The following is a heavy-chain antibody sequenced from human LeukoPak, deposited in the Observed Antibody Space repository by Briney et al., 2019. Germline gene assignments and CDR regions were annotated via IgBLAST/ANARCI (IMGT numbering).Heavy chain of an antibody. D-gene: IGHD2-15*01. CDR2: LNNDGSST. Sequence: QPGGSLRLSCAASGFTVSSYDMNWVRQAPGEGLVWVSRLNNDGSSTNYADPVKGRFTISRDNAKNTLYLQMNSLRAEDTAVYYCARIAWDAFDIWGQGTMVTVSS. V-gene: IGHV3-74*01. CDR3: ARIAWDAFDI. CDR1: GFTVSSYD. J-gene: IGHJ3*02.